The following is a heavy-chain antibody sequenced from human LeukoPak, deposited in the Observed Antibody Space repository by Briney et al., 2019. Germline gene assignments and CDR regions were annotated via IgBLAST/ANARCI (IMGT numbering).Heavy chain of an antibody. D-gene: IGHD6-19*01. CDR3: ARESGWSDS. V-gene: IGHV3-7*05. Sequence: PGGCLRLSCAASGFTFSTFWMSWVRQAPGKGLEWVANITDDGSEKYYVDSVKGRFTISRDNAKNSLYLQMNSLRAEDTAVYYCARESGWSDSWGQGSLVTVSS. J-gene: IGHJ4*02. CDR1: GFTFSTFW. CDR2: ITDDGSEK.